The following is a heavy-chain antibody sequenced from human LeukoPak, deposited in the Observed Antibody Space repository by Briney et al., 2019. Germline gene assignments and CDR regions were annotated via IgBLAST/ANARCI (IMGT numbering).Heavy chain of an antibody. CDR2: INHSGST. CDR1: GGSFSGYY. Sequence: SETLSLTCAVYGGSFSGYYWSWIRQPPGKGLEWIGEINHSGSTNYNPSLKSRVTISVDTSKNQFSLKLSSVTAADTAVYYCARPLLGWYFDLWGRGTLVTVSS. J-gene: IGHJ2*01. CDR3: ARPLLGWYFDL. V-gene: IGHV4-34*01.